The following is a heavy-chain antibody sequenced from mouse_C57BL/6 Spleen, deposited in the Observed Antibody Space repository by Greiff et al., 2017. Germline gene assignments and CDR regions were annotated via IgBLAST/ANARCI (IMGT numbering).Heavy chain of an antibody. J-gene: IGHJ2*01. Sequence: QVQLQQPGAELVMPGASVKLSCKASGYTFTSYWMHWVKQRPGQGLEWIGEIDPSDSYTNSNQKFKGKSTLTVDKSSSTAYMQLSSLTSEDSAVYYCARRGIYDGYYPLDYWGQGTTLTVSS. V-gene: IGHV1-69*01. D-gene: IGHD2-3*01. CDR1: GYTFTSYW. CDR3: ARRGIYDGYYPLDY. CDR2: IDPSDSYT.